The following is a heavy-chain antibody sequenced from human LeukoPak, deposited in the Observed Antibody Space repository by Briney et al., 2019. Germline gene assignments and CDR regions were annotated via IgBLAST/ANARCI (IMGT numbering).Heavy chain of an antibody. CDR2: MNPNSGNT. V-gene: IGHV1-8*03. CDR1: GYTFTSYD. Sequence: ASVKVSCKASGYTFTSYDINWVRQATGQGLELMGWMNPNSGNTGYAQKFQGRVTITRNTSTNTAYMELSSLRSEDTAVYYCARVPSGGDRFDPWGQGTLVTVSS. CDR3: ARVPSGGDRFDP. J-gene: IGHJ5*02. D-gene: IGHD3-16*01.